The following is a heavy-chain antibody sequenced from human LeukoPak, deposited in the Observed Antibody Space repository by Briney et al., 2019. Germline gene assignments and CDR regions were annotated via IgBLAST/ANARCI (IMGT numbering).Heavy chain of an antibody. D-gene: IGHD3-10*01. CDR3: ARGATMVRGVITYFDY. CDR1: GFTFSSYS. CDR2: ISSSSSYI. V-gene: IGHV3-21*01. Sequence: PGGSLRLSCAASGFTFSSYSMNWVRQAPGKGLEWFSSISSSSSYIYYADSVKGRFTIFRDNAKNSLYLQMNSLRAEDTAVYYCARGATMVRGVITYFDYWGQGTLVTVSS. J-gene: IGHJ4*02.